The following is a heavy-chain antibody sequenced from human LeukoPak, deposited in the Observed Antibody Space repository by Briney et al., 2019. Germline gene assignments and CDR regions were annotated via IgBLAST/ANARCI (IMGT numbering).Heavy chain of an antibody. CDR1: GFTVSGTH. J-gene: IGHJ4*02. V-gene: IGHV3-53*01. CDR2: MYTGGTT. D-gene: IGHD3-16*01. CDR3: AKDEATSGGGLAS. Sequence: GGSLRPSCAASGFTVSGTHMSWVRQAPGKGLEWVAAMYTGGTTYYADSVTGRFTISRGNSKNTLYLHMNSLRAEDTAVYYCAKDEATSGGGLASWGQGTLVSVSS.